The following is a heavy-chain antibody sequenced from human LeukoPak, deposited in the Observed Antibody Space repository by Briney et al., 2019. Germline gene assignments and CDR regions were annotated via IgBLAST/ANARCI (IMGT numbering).Heavy chain of an antibody. Sequence: PGGTLRLSCAASGFTFSSYGMSWVRQAPGKGLEWVSAISGSGGSTYYADSVKSRFTISRDNSKNTLYLQMNSLRAEDTAVYYCASLSLDIAVQFDYWGQGTLVTVSS. V-gene: IGHV3-23*01. J-gene: IGHJ4*02. CDR1: GFTFSSYG. CDR3: ASLSLDIAVQFDY. CDR2: ISGSGGST. D-gene: IGHD5-12*01.